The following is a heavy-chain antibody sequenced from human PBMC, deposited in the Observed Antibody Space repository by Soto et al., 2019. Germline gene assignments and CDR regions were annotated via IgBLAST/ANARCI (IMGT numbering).Heavy chain of an antibody. CDR2: IIPIFGTA. J-gene: IGHJ3*02. V-gene: IGHV1-69*01. CDR1: GGTFSSYA. Sequence: QVQLVQSGAEVKKPGSSVKVSCKASGGTFSSYAISWVRQAPGQGLEWMGGIIPIFGTANYAQKFQGRVTITADEYQSTAHMEVSSLRSEDTAVYYCARDGGFDRSGYYYGAFDILGQGTMVTVSS. CDR3: ARDGGFDRSGYYYGAFDI. D-gene: IGHD3-22*01.